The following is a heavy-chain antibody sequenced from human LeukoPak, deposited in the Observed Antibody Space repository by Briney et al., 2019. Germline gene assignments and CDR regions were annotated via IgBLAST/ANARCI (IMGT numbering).Heavy chain of an antibody. CDR2: IFYTGGT. Sequence: SETLSLTCTVSGGSMSPYYWSWMRQPPGKGPEYVGYIFYTGGTNYNPSLKRRATVSLDTSKNQFSLKLSSVTATDTAVYYCARLGFCRGDNCLDDYWGQGTLVTVSS. J-gene: IGHJ4*02. CDR1: GGSMSPYY. V-gene: IGHV4-59*08. CDR3: ARLGFCRGDNCLDDY. D-gene: IGHD2-15*01.